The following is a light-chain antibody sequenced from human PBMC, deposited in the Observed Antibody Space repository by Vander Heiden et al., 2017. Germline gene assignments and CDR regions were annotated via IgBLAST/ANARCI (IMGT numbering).Light chain of an antibody. V-gene: IGLV2-14*03. J-gene: IGLJ3*02. CDR1: SSDIGAYDY. CDR3: SSYTGSSTLEV. Sequence: QSALTQPASVSGSPGQSITISCIGTSSDIGAYDYASWHQQHPGKGPKVIIYDVTNRPSGVSNRFSGSKSGNTASLTISGLQAEDEADYFCSSYTGSSTLEVFGGGTKLTVL. CDR2: DVT.